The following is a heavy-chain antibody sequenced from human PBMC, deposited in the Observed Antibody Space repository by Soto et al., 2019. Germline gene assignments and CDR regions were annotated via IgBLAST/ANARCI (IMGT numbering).Heavy chain of an antibody. D-gene: IGHD6-19*01. CDR2: INPSGGST. CDR1: GYTFTGYY. Sequence: GASVKVSCRASGYTFTGYYMHWVRQDPGQGLEWMGIINPSGGSTSYAQKFQGRVTMTRDTSTSTVYMELSSLRSEDTAVYYCERDRFGSGLDWGQGTLVTVSS. CDR3: ERDRFGSGLD. J-gene: IGHJ4*02. V-gene: IGHV1-46*01.